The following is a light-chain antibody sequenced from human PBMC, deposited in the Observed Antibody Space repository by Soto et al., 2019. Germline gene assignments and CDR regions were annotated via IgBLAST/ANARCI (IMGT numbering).Light chain of an antibody. V-gene: IGKV3-11*01. Sequence: ELVLTQSPATLSLFSGERVTLCCRASQSIDNFLAWSQQKLGQPPRLLIYDASNRAAGIPARFSGSGYGTDFTLTISSLEPGDFAVYYCHQRSKWPITFGQGTRLEIK. J-gene: IGKJ5*01. CDR1: QSIDNF. CDR3: HQRSKWPIT. CDR2: DAS.